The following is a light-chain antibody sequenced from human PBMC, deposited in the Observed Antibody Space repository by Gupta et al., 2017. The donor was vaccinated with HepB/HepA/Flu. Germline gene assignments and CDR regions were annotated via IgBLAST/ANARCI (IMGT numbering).Light chain of an antibody. CDR3: AAWDDSLSGPNWV. J-gene: IGLJ3*02. V-gene: IGLV1-47*01. Sequence: SVLTPPPSASGTPGQRVTISCSGSRANFGSNYVYWYQQLPGTAPNLLIYRNNRRPSGVPARFSGSKSGASASLAISGLRSEDEADYYCAAWDDSLSGPNWVFGGGTKLTVL. CDR1: RANFGSNY. CDR2: RNN.